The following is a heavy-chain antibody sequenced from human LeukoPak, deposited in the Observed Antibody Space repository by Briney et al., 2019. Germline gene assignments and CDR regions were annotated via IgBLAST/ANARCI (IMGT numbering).Heavy chain of an antibody. CDR2: ITISGHTK. J-gene: IGHJ5*02. CDR1: GFSLNTYE. Sequence: GGSLRLSCAASGFSLNTYEMNWVRQAPGKGLEWIADITISGHTKNYADSVKGRFTISRDNAGTSLFLQMNSLRVEDTGVYYCARGDPHADLWGQGTLVTVSS. V-gene: IGHV3-48*03. CDR3: ARGDPHADL.